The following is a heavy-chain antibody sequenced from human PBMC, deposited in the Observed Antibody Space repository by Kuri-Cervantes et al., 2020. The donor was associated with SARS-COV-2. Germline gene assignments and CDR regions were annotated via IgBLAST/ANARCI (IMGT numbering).Heavy chain of an antibody. D-gene: IGHD3-22*01. CDR3: ARDGVGIVVVSPFDY. V-gene: IGHV4-59*12. CDR2: IYYSGST. J-gene: IGHJ4*02. CDR1: GGSISSYY. Sequence: SETLSLTCTVSGGSISSYYWSWIRQPPGKGLEWIGYIYYSGSTNYNPSLKSRVTISVDTSKNQFSLKLSSVTAADTAVYYCARDGVGIVVVSPFDYWGQGTLVTVSS.